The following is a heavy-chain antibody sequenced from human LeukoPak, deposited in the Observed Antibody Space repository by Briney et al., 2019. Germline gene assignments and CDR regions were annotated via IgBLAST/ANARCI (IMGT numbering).Heavy chain of an antibody. Sequence: SETLSLTCTVSGGSISSGDYYWSWIRQPPGKGLEWIGYIYYSGSTYCNPSLKSRVTISVDTSKNQFSLKLSSVTAADTAVYYCARVETARGYFDYWGQGTLVTVSS. J-gene: IGHJ4*02. CDR2: IYYSGST. D-gene: IGHD3-10*01. V-gene: IGHV4-30-4*08. CDR1: GGSISSGDYY. CDR3: ARVETARGYFDY.